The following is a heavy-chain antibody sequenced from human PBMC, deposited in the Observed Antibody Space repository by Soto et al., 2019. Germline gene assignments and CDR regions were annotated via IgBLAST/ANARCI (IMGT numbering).Heavy chain of an antibody. CDR3: AKLSGDSWGYFDY. CDR2: VTSSGGNT. V-gene: IGHV3-23*01. CDR1: GFTFSSYA. Sequence: PVGSLRLSCAASGFTFSSYAMSWVRQAPGKGLKWVSAVTSSGGNTYYADSVKGRFTISRDNSKNTLYLQMNSLGAEDTAVYYCAKLSGDSWGYFDYWGQGTLVTVS. J-gene: IGHJ4*02. D-gene: IGHD2-21*02.